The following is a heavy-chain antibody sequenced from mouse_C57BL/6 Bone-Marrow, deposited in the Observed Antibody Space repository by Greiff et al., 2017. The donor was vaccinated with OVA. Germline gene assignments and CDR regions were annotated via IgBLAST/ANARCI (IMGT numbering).Heavy chain of an antibody. Sequence: VQLQQPGAELVKPGASVKLSCKASGYTFTSYWMHWVKQRPGQGLEWIGMIHPNGGSTNYNEKFKSKATLTVDKSSSTTYMQLRSLTSEDSAVYYCGSWDDAMDYWGQGTSVTVSS. CDR1: GYTFTSYW. V-gene: IGHV1-64*01. CDR2: IHPNGGST. J-gene: IGHJ4*01. D-gene: IGHD4-1*01. CDR3: GSWDDAMDY.